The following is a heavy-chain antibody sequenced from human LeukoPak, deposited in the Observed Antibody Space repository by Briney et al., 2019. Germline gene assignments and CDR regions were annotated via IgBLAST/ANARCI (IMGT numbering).Heavy chain of an antibody. CDR3: ARLYYDSSGYESPDY. Sequence: SETLSLTCTVSGGSISSSSYYWGWIRQPPGKGLEWIGSIYYSGSTYYNPSLKSRVTISVDTSKNQFSLKLSSVTAADTSVYYCARLYYDSSGYESPDYWGQGTLVTVSS. CDR2: IYYSGST. V-gene: IGHV4-39*01. CDR1: GGSISSSSYY. D-gene: IGHD3-22*01. J-gene: IGHJ4*02.